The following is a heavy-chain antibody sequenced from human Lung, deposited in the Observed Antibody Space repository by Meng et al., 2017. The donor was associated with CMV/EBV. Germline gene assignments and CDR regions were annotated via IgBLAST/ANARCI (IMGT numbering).Heavy chain of an antibody. D-gene: IGHD6-19*01. CDR3: ARGSSGWTYYFDY. CDR2: INPSGGST. Sequence: ASXXVSXKASGYTFTSYYMHWVRQAPGQGLEWMGIINPSGGSTSYAQKFQGRLTMTRDTSTSTVYMELSSLRSEDTAVYYCARGSSGWTYYFDYWGQGTLVTVSS. J-gene: IGHJ4*02. CDR1: GYTFTSYY. V-gene: IGHV1-46*01.